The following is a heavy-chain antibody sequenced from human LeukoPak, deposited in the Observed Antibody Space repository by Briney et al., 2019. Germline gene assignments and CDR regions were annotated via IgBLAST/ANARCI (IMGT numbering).Heavy chain of an antibody. V-gene: IGHV4-39*01. CDR2: IYYSGST. D-gene: IGHD3-16*02. CDR1: GGSISSSSYY. J-gene: IGHJ6*03. Sequence: PSETLSLTCTVSGGSISSSSYYWGWIRQPPGKGLEWIGSIYYSGSTYYNPSLKSRVTISVDTSKNQFSLKLSSVTAPDTAAYYCAGRRITLGGVIVMGDYYRDFWGKGTTVTVSS. CDR3: AGRRITLGGVIVMGDYYRDF.